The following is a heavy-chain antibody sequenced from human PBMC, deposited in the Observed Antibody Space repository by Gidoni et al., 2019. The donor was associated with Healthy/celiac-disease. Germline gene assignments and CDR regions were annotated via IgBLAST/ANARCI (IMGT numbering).Heavy chain of an antibody. CDR1: AGTFSSYS. Sequence: QVQLVQSGAEVHKPGSSVKVSCKASAGTFSSYSISWVRQAPGQGLEWMGGINHIFCTANYEQKFQGRVTITADESTSTAYMELSSMRSEDTAGYYCARGQSIAVAGQGYFDYWGQGSLVTVSS. CDR2: INHIFCTA. CDR3: ARGQSIAVAGQGYFDY. V-gene: IGHV1-69*01. D-gene: IGHD6-19*01. J-gene: IGHJ4*02.